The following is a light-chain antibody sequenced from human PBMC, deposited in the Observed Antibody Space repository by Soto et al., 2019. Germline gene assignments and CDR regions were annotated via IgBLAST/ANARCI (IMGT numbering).Light chain of an antibody. Sequence: QSALTQPASVSGSPGQSITISCTGTSSDVGGYNYVSWYQQHPGKAPKLMIYDVSNRPSGVSKRFSGSKSGNTASLTISGLQAEDEADYYCSSYTSSSTWVFGTGTKVTVL. CDR3: SSYTSSSTWV. CDR1: SSDVGGYNY. V-gene: IGLV2-14*01. CDR2: DVS. J-gene: IGLJ1*01.